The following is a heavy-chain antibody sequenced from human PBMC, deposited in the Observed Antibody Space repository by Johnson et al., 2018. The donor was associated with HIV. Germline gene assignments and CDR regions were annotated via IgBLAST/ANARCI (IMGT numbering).Heavy chain of an antibody. CDR2: ISGSGGST. J-gene: IGHJ3*01. CDR1: GFTVSSNY. D-gene: IGHD5-24*01. CDR3: AKDVGDGYNRWGAFDF. V-gene: IGHV3-23*04. Sequence: VQLVESGGGLVQPGGSLRLSCAASGFTVSSNYMSWVRQAPGKGLEWVSAISGSGGSTYYADSVKGRFTTSRDNSKNTLYLQMSSLRAEDAALYHCAKDVGDGYNRWGAFDFWGQGTMVTVSS.